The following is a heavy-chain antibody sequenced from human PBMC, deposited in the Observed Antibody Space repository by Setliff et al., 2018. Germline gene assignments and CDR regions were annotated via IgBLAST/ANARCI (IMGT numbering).Heavy chain of an antibody. D-gene: IGHD3-10*01. CDR1: GYTLTELS. CDR3: ATRGALLWFGEVADAFDI. Sequence: GASVKVSCKVSGYTLTELSMHWVRQAPGKGLEWMGGFDPEDGETIYAQKFQGRVTMTEDTSTDTAYMELSSLRSEDTAVYYCATRGALLWFGEVADAFDIWGQGTMVTV. J-gene: IGHJ3*02. V-gene: IGHV1-24*01. CDR2: FDPEDGET.